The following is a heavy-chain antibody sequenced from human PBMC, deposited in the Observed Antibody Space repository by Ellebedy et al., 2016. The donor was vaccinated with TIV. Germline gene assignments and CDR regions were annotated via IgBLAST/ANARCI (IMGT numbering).Heavy chain of an antibody. CDR3: STELGSATSNPINY. CDR1: GFTFNNAW. D-gene: IGHD3-10*01. Sequence: GESLKISXAASGFTFNNAWMHWFRQAPGKGLEWVARIKSRKNGETVDYAAPVKGRFTISRDDSKETLYLQMSSLTTEDTAIFYCSTELGSATSNPINYWGQGSLVTVSS. J-gene: IGHJ4*02. V-gene: IGHV3-15*01. CDR2: IKSRKNGETV.